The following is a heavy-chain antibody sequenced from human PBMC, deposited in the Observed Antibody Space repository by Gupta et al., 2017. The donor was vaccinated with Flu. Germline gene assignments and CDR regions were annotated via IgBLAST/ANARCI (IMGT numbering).Heavy chain of an antibody. CDR3: TTPRYCTTTSCGSIDF. V-gene: IGHV3-15*01. CDR2: INSKMEGGTT. Sequence: VRQEPGRGLDWVGRINSKMEGGTTDYAASVKGRFTISRDASMSMLYLQMNSLQAEDTAEYYCTTPRYCTTTSCGSIDFWGQGTLVTVSS. D-gene: IGHD2-8*01. J-gene: IGHJ4*02.